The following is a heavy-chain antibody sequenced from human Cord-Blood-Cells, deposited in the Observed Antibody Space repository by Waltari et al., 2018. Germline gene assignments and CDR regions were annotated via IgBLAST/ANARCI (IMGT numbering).Heavy chain of an antibody. Sequence: QVQLVQSGSELTKPGASVQVSCKASGYTFTSYAMNCVRQAPGQGLEWMGWINTNAGNPTYAQGFTGRFVFSLDTSVSTAYLQISSLKAEDTAVYYCAQGCSSTSCPMPHFDYWGQGTLVTVSS. CDR2: INTNAGNP. CDR1: GYTFTSYA. D-gene: IGHD2-2*01. V-gene: IGHV7-4-1*02. CDR3: AQGCSSTSCPMPHFDY. J-gene: IGHJ4*02.